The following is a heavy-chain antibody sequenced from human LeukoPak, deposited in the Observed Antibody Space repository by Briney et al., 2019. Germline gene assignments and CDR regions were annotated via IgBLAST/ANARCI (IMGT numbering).Heavy chain of an antibody. V-gene: IGHV4-38-2*02. D-gene: IGHD6-13*01. Sequence: PSEALSLTCTVSGYSFDSGYYWGWIRQPPGKGLEWIANIYYSGSTYYNPSLKSRVTISVDTSKNQFSLKLNSVTAADTAVYYCARRGGAAAGFDFWGQGTLVTVSS. CDR1: GYSFDSGYY. J-gene: IGHJ4*02. CDR2: IYYSGST. CDR3: ARRGGAAAGFDF.